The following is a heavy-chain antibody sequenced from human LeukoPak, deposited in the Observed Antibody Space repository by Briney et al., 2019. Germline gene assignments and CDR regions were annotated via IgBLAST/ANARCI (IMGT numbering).Heavy chain of an antibody. CDR3: ARTDYYYDSSGYYFRRPYYFDY. CDR1: GYSFTSYW. CDR2: IYPGDSDT. V-gene: IGHV5-51*01. J-gene: IGHJ4*02. Sequence: GESLKISCKGSGYSFTSYWIGWVRQMPGKGLEWMGIIYPGDSDTRYSPSFQGQVTISADKSISTAYLQWSSLKASDTAMYYCARTDYYYDSSGYYFRRPYYFDYWGQGTLVTVSS. D-gene: IGHD3-22*01.